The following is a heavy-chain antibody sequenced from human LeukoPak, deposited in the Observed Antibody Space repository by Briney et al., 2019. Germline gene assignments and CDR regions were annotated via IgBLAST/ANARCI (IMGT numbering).Heavy chain of an antibody. V-gene: IGHV4-59*08. J-gene: IGHJ4*02. CDR2: IYYSGST. D-gene: IGHD2-15*01. Sequence: SETLSLTCTVSGGSISSYYWSWIRQPPGKGLEWIGYIYYSGSTNYNPSLKSRVTISVDTSKNQFSLKLSSVTAADTAVYYCARLGYCSGGSCYPVTPFDYWGREPWSPSPQ. CDR3: ARLGYCSGGSCYPVTPFDY. CDR1: GGSISSYY.